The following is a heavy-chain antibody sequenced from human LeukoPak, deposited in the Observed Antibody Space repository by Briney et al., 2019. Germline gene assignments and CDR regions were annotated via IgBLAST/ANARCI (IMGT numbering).Heavy chain of an antibody. Sequence: ASVKVSCKASGYTFTSYGISWVRQAPGQGLEWMGGIIPIFGTANYAQKFQGRVTITADESTSTAYMELSSLRSEDTAVYYCARDRSGAFDIWGQGTMVTVSS. CDR3: ARDRSGAFDI. V-gene: IGHV1-69*13. CDR2: IIPIFGTA. J-gene: IGHJ3*02. CDR1: GYTFTSYG.